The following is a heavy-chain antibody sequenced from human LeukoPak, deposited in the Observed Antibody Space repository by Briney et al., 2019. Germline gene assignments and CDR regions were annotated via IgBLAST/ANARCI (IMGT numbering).Heavy chain of an antibody. V-gene: IGHV3-23*01. CDR1: GFTFSSYA. J-gene: IGHJ4*02. CDR2: ISGSGGST. CDR3: AKGSRYPIVVVMYY. D-gene: IGHD3-22*01. Sequence: GGSLRLSCAASGFTFSSYAMSWVRQAPGKGLEWVSAISGSGGSTYYADSVKGRFTISRDNSKSTLYLQMNSLRAEDTAVYYCAKGSRYPIVVVMYYWGQGTLVTVSS.